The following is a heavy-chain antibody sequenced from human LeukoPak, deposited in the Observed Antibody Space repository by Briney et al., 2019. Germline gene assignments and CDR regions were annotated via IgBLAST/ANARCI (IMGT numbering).Heavy chain of an antibody. J-gene: IGHJ6*03. V-gene: IGHV1-46*01. CDR1: GYSFTSYW. Sequence: GESLKISCKGSGYSFTSYWIGWVRQAPGQGLEWMGIINPSGGSTSYAQKFQGRVTMTRDTSTSTVYMELSSLRSEDTAVYYCARLGRYYYYMDVWGKGTTVTVSS. CDR2: INPSGGST. CDR3: ARLGRYYYYMDV. D-gene: IGHD3-10*01.